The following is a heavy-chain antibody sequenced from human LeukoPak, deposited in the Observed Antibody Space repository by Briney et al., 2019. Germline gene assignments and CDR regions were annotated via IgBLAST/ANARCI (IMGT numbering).Heavy chain of an antibody. D-gene: IGHD6-6*01. CDR2: IYPGDSDT. V-gene: IGHV5-51*01. CDR3: ARRSIAARRGFDY. Sequence: GESLKISCKDSGYSFTSYWIGWVRQMPGKGLEWMGIIYPGDSDTRYSPSFQGQVTISADKSISTAYLQWSSLKASDTAMYYCARRSIAARRGFDYWGQGTLVTVSS. CDR1: GYSFTSYW. J-gene: IGHJ4*02.